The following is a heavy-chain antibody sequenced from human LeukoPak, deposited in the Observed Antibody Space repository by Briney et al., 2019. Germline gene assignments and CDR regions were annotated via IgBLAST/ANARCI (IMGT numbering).Heavy chain of an antibody. J-gene: IGHJ4*02. CDR1: GFTFSSYA. V-gene: IGHV3-30-3*01. D-gene: IGHD3-9*01. CDR3: ARGAPPLLRYFDWLLWIPPYFDY. CDR2: ISYDGSNK. Sequence: PGGSLRLSWAASGFTFSSYAMHWVRQAPGKGLEWVAVISYDGSNKYYADSVKGRFTISRDNAKNSLYLQMNSLRAEDTAVYYCARGAPPLLRYFDWLLWIPPYFDYWGQGTLVTVSS.